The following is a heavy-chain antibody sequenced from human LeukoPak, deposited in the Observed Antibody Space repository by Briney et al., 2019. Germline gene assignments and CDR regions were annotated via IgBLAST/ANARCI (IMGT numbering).Heavy chain of an antibody. Sequence: GGSLRLSCAASGFTFSSYAMSWVRQAPGKGLEWVSAISGSGGSTYYADSVKGRLTISRDNSKNTPYLQMNSLRAEDTAVYYCASPDIVVVPATPWGQGTLVTVSS. V-gene: IGHV3-23*01. CDR2: ISGSGGST. CDR1: GFTFSSYA. CDR3: ASPDIVVVPATP. J-gene: IGHJ5*02. D-gene: IGHD2-2*01.